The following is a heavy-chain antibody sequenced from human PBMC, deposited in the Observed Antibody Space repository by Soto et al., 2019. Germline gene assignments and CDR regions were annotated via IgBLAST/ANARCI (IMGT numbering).Heavy chain of an antibody. CDR3: VKDPVSGGSGGAWFDY. J-gene: IGHJ4*02. CDR1: GLTFSSDD. CDR2: MSGNGGRI. V-gene: IGHV3-23*01. Sequence: PGGSLRLSCAASGLTFSSDDMSWVRQAPGKGLEWVSLMSGNGGRIVYADYVKGRFAISRDNSKNTLYMQMNSLSLEDTAIYYCVKDPVSGGSGGAWFDYWGQGTLVTVSS. D-gene: IGHD2-21*02.